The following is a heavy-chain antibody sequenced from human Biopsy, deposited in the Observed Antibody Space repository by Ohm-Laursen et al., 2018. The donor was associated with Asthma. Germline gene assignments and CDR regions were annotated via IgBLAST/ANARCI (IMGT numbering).Heavy chain of an antibody. V-gene: IGHV1-3*04. Sequence: ASVKVSCKASGYNFISFAIHWVRQAPGQRLKWMGWVNTGNGDTKYSQKFQGRVTITRDTSASTAYMELRSLRSEDTATYYCERTYYDFLTGQVKDVFGVWGQGTMVTVSS. CDR2: VNTGNGDT. CDR1: GYNFISFA. D-gene: IGHD3-9*01. CDR3: ERTYYDFLTGQVKDVFGV. J-gene: IGHJ3*01.